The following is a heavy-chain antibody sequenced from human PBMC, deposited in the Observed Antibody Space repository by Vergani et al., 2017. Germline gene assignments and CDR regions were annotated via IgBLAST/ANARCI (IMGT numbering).Heavy chain of an antibody. V-gene: IGHV1-18*01. J-gene: IGHJ5*02. Sequence: QLVQSGAEVKKPGASVKISCKASGYTFSSYGISWVRQAPGQGLEWMGWISDYNGDTKYAQKLQGRVTMTTDTSTTTVYMELSSLRSDDTAVYYCARDRRYYFDSSGYIRFDPWGQGTLVTVSS. CDR1: GYTFSSYG. D-gene: IGHD3-22*01. CDR2: ISDYNGDT. CDR3: ARDRRYYFDSSGYIRFDP.